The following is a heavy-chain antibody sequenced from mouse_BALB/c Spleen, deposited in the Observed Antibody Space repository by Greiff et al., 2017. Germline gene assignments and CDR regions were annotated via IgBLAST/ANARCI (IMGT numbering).Heavy chain of an antibody. CDR3: ARGEGYSFAY. J-gene: IGHJ3*01. V-gene: IGHV1-80*01. CDR1: GYAFSSYW. D-gene: IGHD2-3*01. Sequence: QVQLQQSGAGLVRPGCSLKISCTASGYAFSSYWMNWVKQTPGQGLEWIGQIYPGDGDTNSNGKFKGKATLTADKSSSTAYMQLSSLTSEDSAVYFCARGEGYSFAYWGQGTLVTVSA. CDR2: IYPGDGDT.